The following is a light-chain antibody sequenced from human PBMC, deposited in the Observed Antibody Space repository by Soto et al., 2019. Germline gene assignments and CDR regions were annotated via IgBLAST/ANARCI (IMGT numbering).Light chain of an antibody. V-gene: IGKV1-5*03. CDR1: QIISSW. CDR3: QQYRSYPWT. CDR2: KAS. J-gene: IGKJ1*01. Sequence: DIQVTQSPPTLSASVGDRVTITCRASQIISSWLAWYQQKPGKAPKLLIYKASSLESGVPSRFSGSGSATDFTLTISSLQPDDSATYYCQQYRSYPWTFGQGTKV.